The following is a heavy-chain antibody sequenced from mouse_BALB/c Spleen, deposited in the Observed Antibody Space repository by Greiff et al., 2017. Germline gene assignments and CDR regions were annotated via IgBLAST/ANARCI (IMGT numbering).Heavy chain of an antibody. V-gene: IGHV14-3*02. CDR3: ARSGVPDY. CDR1: GFNIKDTY. Sequence: EVKLQESGAELVKPGASVKLSCTASGFNIKDTYMHWVKQRPEQGLEWIGRIDPANGNTKYDPKFQGKATITADTSSNTAYLQLSSLTSEDTAVYYCARSGVPDYWGQGTTLTVSS. D-gene: IGHD2-14*01. CDR2: IDPANGNT. J-gene: IGHJ2*01.